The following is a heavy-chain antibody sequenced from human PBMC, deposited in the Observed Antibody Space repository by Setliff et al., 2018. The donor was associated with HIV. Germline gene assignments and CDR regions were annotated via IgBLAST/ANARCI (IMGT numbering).Heavy chain of an antibody. D-gene: IGHD2-15*01. J-gene: IGHJ4*02. CDR1: GGAFSSYA. V-gene: IGHV1-69*13. CDR2: IIPVFDTP. Sequence: SVKVSCKASGGAFSSYAINWVRQAPGQGLEWMGGIIPVFDTPNYAQKFQGRATITADESTSTSSMELSSLGSEDTAVYYCARVNGGNTPYYFDSWGQGTLVTVSS. CDR3: ARVNGGNTPYYFDS.